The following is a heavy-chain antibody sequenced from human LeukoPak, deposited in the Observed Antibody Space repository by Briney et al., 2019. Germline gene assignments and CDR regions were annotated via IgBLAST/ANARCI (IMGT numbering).Heavy chain of an antibody. CDR1: GYTLTELS. D-gene: IGHD3-3*01. V-gene: IGHV1-24*01. J-gene: IGHJ5*02. CDR2: FDPEDGET. CDR3: ATNGYRAIFGVVNNWFDP. Sequence: ASVKVSCKVSGYTLTELSMHWVRQAPGKGLEWMGGFDPEDGETIYAQKFQGRVTMTEDTSTDTAYMELSSLRSEDTAVYYCATNGYRAIFGVVNNWFDPWGQGTLVTVS.